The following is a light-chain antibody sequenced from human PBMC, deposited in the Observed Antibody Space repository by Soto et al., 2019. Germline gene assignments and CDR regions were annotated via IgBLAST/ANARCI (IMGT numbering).Light chain of an antibody. CDR2: GVS. J-gene: IGLJ1*01. CDR1: SSDVGGYDY. CDR3: CSYSDTYTYV. V-gene: IGLV2-11*01. Sequence: ALTQPRSVSESPGQSVTISCTGTSSDVGGYDYLSWYQQHPGKAPKLLIYGVSERPSGVPARFSGSKSGTTASLTISGLQAEDEADYYCCSYSDTYTYVFGTGTKLTVL.